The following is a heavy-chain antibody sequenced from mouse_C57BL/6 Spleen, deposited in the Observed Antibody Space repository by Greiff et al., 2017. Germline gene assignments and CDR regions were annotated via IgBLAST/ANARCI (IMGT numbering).Heavy chain of an antibody. CDR1: GYTFTSYW. Sequence: QVQLQQPGAELVLPGASVKLSCKASGYTFTSYWMHWVKQRPGQGLEWIGEIDPSDSYTNYNQKLKGKSTLTVDKSSSTAYMQLSRLTSEDSAVFYCSGSGNGYFCVWGTGTTVTVSS. J-gene: IGHJ1*03. CDR3: SGSGNGYFCV. CDR2: IDPSDSYT. V-gene: IGHV1-69*01.